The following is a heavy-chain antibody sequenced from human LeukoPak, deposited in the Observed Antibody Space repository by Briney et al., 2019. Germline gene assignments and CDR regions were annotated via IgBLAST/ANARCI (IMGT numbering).Heavy chain of an antibody. Sequence: GRSLRLSCAASGFTFSSYGMHWVRQAPGKGLEWVAVIWYDGSNKYYADSVKGRFTISRDNSKNTLYLQMNSLRAEDTAVYYCASDVHYYDSSGYGDSFDYWGQGTLVTFSS. CDR2: IWYDGSNK. D-gene: IGHD3-22*01. V-gene: IGHV3-30*19. CDR1: GFTFSSYG. J-gene: IGHJ4*02. CDR3: ASDVHYYDSSGYGDSFDY.